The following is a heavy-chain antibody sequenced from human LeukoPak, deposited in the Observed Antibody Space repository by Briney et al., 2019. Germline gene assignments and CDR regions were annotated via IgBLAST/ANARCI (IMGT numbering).Heavy chain of an antibody. Sequence: GRSLRLSCAASGFTFSSYAMHWVRQAPGKGLEYVSAISSNGGSTYYANSVKGRFTISRDNSKNTLYLQMGSLRAEDMAVYYCARMPGRYSSSWYYFDYWGQGTLVTVSS. V-gene: IGHV3-64*01. CDR3: ARMPGRYSSSWYYFDY. J-gene: IGHJ4*02. CDR1: GFTFSSYA. D-gene: IGHD6-13*01. CDR2: ISSNGGST.